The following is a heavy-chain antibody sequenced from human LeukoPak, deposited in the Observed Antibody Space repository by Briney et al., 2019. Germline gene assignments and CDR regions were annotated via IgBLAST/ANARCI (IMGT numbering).Heavy chain of an antibody. CDR1: GFTFSGSA. Sequence: GGSLRLSCAAPGFTFSGSAMHWVRQASGKGLEWVGRIRSKANTYATAYAASVKGRFTISRDDSKNTAYLQLNSLKTEDTAVYYCTTAVGTDFYDYGLDAWGQGTTVTVSS. D-gene: IGHD6-13*01. J-gene: IGHJ6*02. V-gene: IGHV3-73*01. CDR3: TTAVGTDFYDYGLDA. CDR2: IRSKANTYAT.